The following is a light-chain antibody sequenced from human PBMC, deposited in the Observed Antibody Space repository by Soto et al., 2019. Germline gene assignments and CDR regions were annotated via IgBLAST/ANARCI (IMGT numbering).Light chain of an antibody. CDR2: ENN. V-gene: IGLV1-51*02. J-gene: IGLJ3*02. CDR3: GTWDSSLSSWV. Sequence: QSVLTQPPSVSAAPGQKVTISCSGSSSNIANNYVSWYQQLPGTAPKLLIYENNKRPPGIPDRFSGSKSGTSATLGITGLQTGDEADYYCGTWDSSLSSWVFGGGTKLTVL. CDR1: SSNIANNY.